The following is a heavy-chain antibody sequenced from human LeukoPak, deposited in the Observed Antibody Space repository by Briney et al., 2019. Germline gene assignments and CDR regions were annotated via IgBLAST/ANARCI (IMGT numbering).Heavy chain of an antibody. CDR3: ARLLLLYDYVWGSYRQFDY. J-gene: IGHJ4*02. CDR2: IYYSGST. V-gene: IGHV4-39*01. Sequence: SETLSLTCTVSGGSISSSSYYWGWIRQPPGKGLEWIGSIYYSGSTYYNPSLKSRVTISVDTSKNQFSLKLSSVTAADTAVYYCARLLLLYDYVWGSYRQFDYWGQGTLVTVSS. CDR1: GGSISSSSYY. D-gene: IGHD3-16*02.